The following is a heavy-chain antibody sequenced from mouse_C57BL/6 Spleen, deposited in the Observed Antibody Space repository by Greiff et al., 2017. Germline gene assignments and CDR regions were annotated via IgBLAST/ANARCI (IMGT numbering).Heavy chain of an antibody. D-gene: IGHD2-3*01. V-gene: IGHV1-81*01. CDR2: IYPRSGNT. CDR3: ARGEYSYDPYAMDY. CDR1: GYTFTSYG. Sequence: QVHVKQSGAELARPGASVKLSCKASGYTFTSYGISWVKQRTGQGLEWIGEIYPRSGNTYYNEKFKGKATLTADKSSSTAYMELRSLTSEDSAVYFCARGEYSYDPYAMDYWGQGTSVTVSS. J-gene: IGHJ4*01.